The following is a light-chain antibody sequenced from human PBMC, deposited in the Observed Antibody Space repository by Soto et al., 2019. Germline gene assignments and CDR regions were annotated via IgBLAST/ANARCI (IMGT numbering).Light chain of an antibody. CDR3: QQYNNWRT. CDR1: QSVSSN. V-gene: IGKV3-15*01. CDR2: GAS. J-gene: IGKJ1*01. Sequence: EIVMTQSPATLSVSPGERATLSCRASQSVSSNLAWYQQKPGQAPRLLIYGASTRATGIPARFSGSGSGTKFTLTISRLQSEDFAVYYCQQYNNWRTFGQGTKV.